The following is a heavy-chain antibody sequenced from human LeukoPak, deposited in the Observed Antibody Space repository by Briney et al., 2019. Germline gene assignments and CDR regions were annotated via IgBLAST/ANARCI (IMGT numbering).Heavy chain of an antibody. CDR1: GFTFGSYA. Sequence: GESLRLSCAASGFTFGSYAMSWVRQAPGKGLEWVANIKEDGSEKYYVDSVKGRFTISRDNARNSLYLQMNSLRAEDTAVYYCASGRQLGYWGQGTLVTVSS. CDR3: ASGRQLGY. V-gene: IGHV3-7*01. CDR2: IKEDGSEK. J-gene: IGHJ4*02. D-gene: IGHD6-13*01.